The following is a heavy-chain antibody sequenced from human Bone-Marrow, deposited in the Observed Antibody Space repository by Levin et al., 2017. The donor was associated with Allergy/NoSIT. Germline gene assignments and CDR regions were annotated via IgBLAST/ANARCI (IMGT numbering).Heavy chain of an antibody. V-gene: IGHV4-61*08. CDR2: IYYSGST. Sequence: SETLSLTCTVSGGSINSRDYYWSWIRQPPGKGLEWIGSIYYSGSTYYNSSLKSRVTISVDTSKNQFSLKLRSMTAADTAVYYCARVGVSGLPVGLNWVDPWGQGTLVTVSS. J-gene: IGHJ5*02. CDR1: GGSINSRDYY. CDR3: ARVGVSGLPVGLNWVDP.